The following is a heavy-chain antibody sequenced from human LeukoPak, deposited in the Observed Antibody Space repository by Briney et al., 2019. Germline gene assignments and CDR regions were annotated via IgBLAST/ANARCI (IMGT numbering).Heavy chain of an antibody. CDR1: GGSISSSY. Sequence: PSETLSLTCNVSGGSISSSYWSWIRQPAGKGLEWIGRIYASGSSNYNPSLKSRVTMSVDTSKNQFSLNLSSVTAADTAVYYCAREGGCSRSLENWGQGTLVTVSS. D-gene: IGHD4/OR15-4a*01. V-gene: IGHV4-4*07. CDR2: IYASGSS. CDR3: AREGGCSRSLEN. J-gene: IGHJ4*02.